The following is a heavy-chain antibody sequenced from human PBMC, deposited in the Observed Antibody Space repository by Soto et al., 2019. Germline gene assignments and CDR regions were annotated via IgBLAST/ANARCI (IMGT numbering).Heavy chain of an antibody. D-gene: IGHD1-7*01. J-gene: IGHJ6*02. Sequence: SQTLSLTCAISGDSVSSNSAAWNWIRQSPSRGLEWLGRTYYRSKWYNDYAVSVKSRITINPDTSNNQFPLQLNSVTPEDTAVYYCARDLRLTGTTSGYYYYGMAVWGQGTTVTVSS. CDR1: GDSVSSNSAA. CDR3: ARDLRLTGTTSGYYYYGMAV. V-gene: IGHV6-1*01. CDR2: TYYRSKWYN.